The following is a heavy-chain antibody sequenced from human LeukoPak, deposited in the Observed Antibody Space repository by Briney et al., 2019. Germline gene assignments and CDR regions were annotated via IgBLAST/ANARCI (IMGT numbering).Heavy chain of an antibody. J-gene: IGHJ4*02. Sequence: ASVKVSCKASGGTFSSYAISWVRQAPGQGLEWMGGITPIFGTANYAQKFPGRVTITTDESTSTAYMELSSLRSEDTAVYYCAGSYSGSLDYWGQGTLVTVSS. V-gene: IGHV1-69*05. CDR1: GGTFSSYA. CDR2: ITPIFGTA. D-gene: IGHD1-26*01. CDR3: AGSYSGSLDY.